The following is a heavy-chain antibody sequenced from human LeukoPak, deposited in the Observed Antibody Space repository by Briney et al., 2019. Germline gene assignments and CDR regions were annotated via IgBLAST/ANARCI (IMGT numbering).Heavy chain of an antibody. D-gene: IGHD6-19*01. CDR3: AREYSSGWSGAGY. J-gene: IGHJ4*02. CDR2: IYYSGST. V-gene: IGHV4-59*01. Sequence: TLSLTCTVSGGSISSYYWSWIRQPPGKGLEWIGYIYYSGSTNYNPSLKSRVTISVDTSKNQFSLKLSSVTAADTAVYYCAREYSSGWSGAGYWGQGTLVTVSS. CDR1: GGSISSYY.